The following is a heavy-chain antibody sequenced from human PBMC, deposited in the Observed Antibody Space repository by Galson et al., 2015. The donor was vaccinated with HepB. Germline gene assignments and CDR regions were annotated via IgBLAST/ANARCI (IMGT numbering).Heavy chain of an antibody. Sequence: SVKVSCKASGYTFTDCVVHWVRQAPGQGLEWMGWMNTNTGKPTYAPGFAGRFVFSLDTSVTTAYLQISSLETDDTAVYYCARSPLRFLDWLPYYDYYYMDVWGEGTTVTVSS. CDR3: ARSPLRFLDWLPYYDYYYMDV. J-gene: IGHJ6*03. CDR2: MNTNTGKP. V-gene: IGHV7-4-1*02. CDR1: GYTFTDCV. D-gene: IGHD3-3*01.